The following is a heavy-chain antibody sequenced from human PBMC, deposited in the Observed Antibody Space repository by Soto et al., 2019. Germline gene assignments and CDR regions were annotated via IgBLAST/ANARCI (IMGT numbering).Heavy chain of an antibody. CDR1: GGTFSSYT. V-gene: IGHV1-69*02. D-gene: IGHD4-17*01. J-gene: IGHJ6*03. CDR3: ARAGPYYGDYESGGMYYYYMDV. CDR2: IIPILGIA. Sequence: VKVSCKASGGTFSSYTISWGRQAPGQGLEWMGRIIPILGIANYAQKFQGRVTITADKSTSTAYMELSSLRSEDTAVYYCARAGPYYGDYESGGMYYYYMDVWGKGTTVTVSS.